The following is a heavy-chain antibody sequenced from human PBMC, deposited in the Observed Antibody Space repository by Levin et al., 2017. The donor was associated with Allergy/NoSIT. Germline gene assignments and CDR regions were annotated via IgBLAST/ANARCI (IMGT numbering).Heavy chain of an antibody. D-gene: IGHD3-3*01. CDR2: IKQDGSEK. Sequence: LSLTCAASGFTFSSYWMSWVRQAPGKGLEWVANIKQDGSEKYYVDSVKGRFTISRDNAKNSLYLQMNSLRAEDTAVYYCARDWGGHYDFWSGYYKDYCGMDVWGQGTTVTVSS. V-gene: IGHV3-7*01. CDR3: ARDWGGHYDFWSGYYKDYCGMDV. J-gene: IGHJ6*02. CDR1: GFTFSSYW.